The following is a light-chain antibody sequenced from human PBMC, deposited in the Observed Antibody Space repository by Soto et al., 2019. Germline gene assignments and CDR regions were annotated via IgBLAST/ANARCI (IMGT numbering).Light chain of an antibody. CDR1: QSVGSD. V-gene: IGKV3-15*01. J-gene: IGKJ4*01. CDR2: GAY. Sequence: EIVMTQSPATLSVSPGERATLSCRASQSVGSDLAWFQQKPGQAPRLLIYGAYTRATGIPARFSGSGSGTDFTLTISRLEPEDFAVYYCQQFSSYPLTFGGGTKVDI. CDR3: QQFSSYPLT.